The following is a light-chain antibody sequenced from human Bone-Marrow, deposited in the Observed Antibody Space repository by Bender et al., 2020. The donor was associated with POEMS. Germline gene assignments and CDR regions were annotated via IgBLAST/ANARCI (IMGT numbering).Light chain of an antibody. J-gene: IGLJ1*01. CDR3: SSYVGLNIYV. Sequence: QSALTQPASVSGSLGQSITISCTGTSSDIGGYDFVSWCQQHPGKVPKLIIYDVSNRPSGVSNRFSGSKSDNTASLTISGLQAEDEADYYCSSYVGLNIYVFGTGTKVTVL. CDR1: SSDIGGYDF. CDR2: DVS. V-gene: IGLV2-14*03.